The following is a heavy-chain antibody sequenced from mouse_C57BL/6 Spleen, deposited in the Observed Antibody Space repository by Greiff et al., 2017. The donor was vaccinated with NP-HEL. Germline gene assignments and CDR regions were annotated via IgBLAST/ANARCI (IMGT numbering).Heavy chain of an antibody. CDR1: GYAFSSYW. Sequence: QVQLQQSGAELVKPGASVKISCKASGYAFSSYWMNWVKQRPGKGLEWIGQIYPGDGDTNYNGKFKGKATLTADKSSSTAYMQLSSLTSEDSAVYFCARRRLQSYWYFDVWGTGTTVTVSS. J-gene: IGHJ1*03. CDR3: ARRRLQSYWYFDV. D-gene: IGHD2-4*01. CDR2: IYPGDGDT. V-gene: IGHV1-80*01.